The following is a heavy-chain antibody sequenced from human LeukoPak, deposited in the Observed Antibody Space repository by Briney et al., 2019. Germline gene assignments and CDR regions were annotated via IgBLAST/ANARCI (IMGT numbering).Heavy chain of an antibody. CDR1: GGSISSGDYY. V-gene: IGHV4-30-4*01. CDR3: ARDLRTNWNFDYYYMDV. J-gene: IGHJ6*03. CDR2: IYYSGST. Sequence: SETLSLTCTVSGGSISSGDYYWSWIRQPPGKGLEWIGYIYYSGSTYYNPSLKSRVTISVDTSKNQFSLKLSSVTAADTAVYYCARDLRTNWNFDYYYMDVWGKGTTVTVSS. D-gene: IGHD1-7*01.